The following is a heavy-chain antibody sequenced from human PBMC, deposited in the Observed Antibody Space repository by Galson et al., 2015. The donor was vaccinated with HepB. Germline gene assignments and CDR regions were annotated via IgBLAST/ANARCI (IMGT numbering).Heavy chain of an antibody. CDR1: GFTFSSYS. CDR2: ISSSSSYI. CDR3: ARETEYYDFWSGYSYPYYYYGMDV. V-gene: IGHV3-21*01. Sequence: SLRLSCAASGFTFSSYSMNWVRQAPGKGLEWVSSISSSSSYIYYADSVKGRFTISRDNAKNSLYLQMNSLRAEDTAVYYCARETEYYDFWSGYSYPYYYYGMDVWGQGTTVTVSS. D-gene: IGHD3-3*01. J-gene: IGHJ6*02.